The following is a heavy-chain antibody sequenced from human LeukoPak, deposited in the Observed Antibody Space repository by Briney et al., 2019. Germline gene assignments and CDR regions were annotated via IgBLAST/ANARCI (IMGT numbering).Heavy chain of an antibody. CDR1: GGSISSYY. J-gene: IGHJ4*02. CDR2: INHSGST. V-gene: IGHV4-34*01. D-gene: IGHD3-10*01. Sequence: SETLSLTCTVSGGSISSYYWSWIRQPPGKGLEWIGEINHSGSTNYNPSLKSRVTISVDTSKNQFSLKLSSVTAADTAVYYCARQMRMVRGAHVDYWGQGTLVTVSS. CDR3: ARQMRMVRGAHVDY.